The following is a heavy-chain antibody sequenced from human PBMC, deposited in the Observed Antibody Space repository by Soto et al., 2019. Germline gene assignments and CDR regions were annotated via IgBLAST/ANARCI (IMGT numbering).Heavy chain of an antibody. CDR3: ARDLGSGYDPGDY. Sequence: QVQLVQSGAEVKKPGSSVKVSCKASGDTFTIFAISWVRQAPGQGLEWMGGIIPTIGTTNYAQRFQGRITVTGEESTGTAFMELSRLKSEDTAVYYCARDLGSGYDPGDYWGQGTLVTVSS. D-gene: IGHD5-12*01. CDR1: GDTFTIFA. V-gene: IGHV1-69*12. J-gene: IGHJ4*02. CDR2: IIPTIGTT.